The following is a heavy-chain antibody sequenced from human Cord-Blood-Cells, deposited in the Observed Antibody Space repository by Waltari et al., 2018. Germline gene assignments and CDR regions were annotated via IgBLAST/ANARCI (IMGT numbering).Heavy chain of an antibody. D-gene: IGHD6-13*01. CDR1: GGSFSGYY. CDR2: IKHSGST. Sequence: QVQLQQWGAGLLKPSETLSLTCAVYGGSFSGYYWSWIRQPPGKGLEWIGEIKHSGSTNYNPSLKGRVTISVDTSKNQFSLKLSSVTAADTAVYYCARPWGSSWYAFDIWGQGTMVTVSS. CDR3: ARPWGSSWYAFDI. V-gene: IGHV4-34*01. J-gene: IGHJ3*02.